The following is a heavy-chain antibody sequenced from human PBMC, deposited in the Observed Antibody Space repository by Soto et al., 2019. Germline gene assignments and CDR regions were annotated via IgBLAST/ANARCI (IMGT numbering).Heavy chain of an antibody. J-gene: IGHJ6*02. Sequence: ASVRGSCKASGYTFTGYYMHWVRQAPGQGLEWMGWINPNSGGTNYAQKFQGWVTMTRDTSISTAYMELSRPRSDDTAVYYCARDRVLRFYYGSGTEHYYYYGMDVWGQGTTVTVSS. D-gene: IGHD3-10*01. CDR1: GYTFTGYY. CDR3: ARDRVLRFYYGSGTEHYYYYGMDV. CDR2: INPNSGGT. V-gene: IGHV1-2*04.